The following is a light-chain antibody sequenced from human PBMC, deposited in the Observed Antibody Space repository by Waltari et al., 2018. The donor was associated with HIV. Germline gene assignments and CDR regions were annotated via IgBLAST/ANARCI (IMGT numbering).Light chain of an antibody. Sequence: QLVVTQSPSASASLGASVTLTCTLSSGHSTYAIARHQQQPEKGPRYLMKINSDGSHDKGDGIPDRFSGSSSGAERYLSISSLQSEDEADYYCQTWGTGIWVFGGGTKLTVL. CDR3: QTWGTGIWV. J-gene: IGLJ3*02. CDR1: SGHSTYA. V-gene: IGLV4-69*01. CDR2: INSDGSH.